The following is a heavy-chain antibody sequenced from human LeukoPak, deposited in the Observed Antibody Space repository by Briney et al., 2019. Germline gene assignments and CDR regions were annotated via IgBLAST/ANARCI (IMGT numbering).Heavy chain of an antibody. Sequence: GASVKVSCKVSGYTLRELSMHWVRQAPAKGLQWMGVFDPEDGESIRAQKFQGRITMTEDTSTDTAYMELSSLTSEDTAMYYCATGHCNTSSCYYYMDVWGKGTTVTVSS. CDR3: ATGHCNTSSCYYYMDV. CDR2: FDPEDGES. D-gene: IGHD2/OR15-2a*01. V-gene: IGHV1-24*01. CDR1: GYTLRELS. J-gene: IGHJ6*03.